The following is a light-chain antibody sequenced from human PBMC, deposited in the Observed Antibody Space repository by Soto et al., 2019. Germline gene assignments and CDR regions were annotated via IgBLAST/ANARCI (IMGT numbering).Light chain of an antibody. CDR3: AAWDDALGGLVV. Sequence: QSVLTQPPSVSGTPGQRVSISCSGSTSNIGINTVNWYQQLPGTAPELLIYSNTQRPSGVPERFSGSKSGTSASLAISGLRSEDEADYYCAAWDDALGGLVVFGGGTKLTVL. CDR1: TSNIGINT. CDR2: SNT. J-gene: IGLJ2*01. V-gene: IGLV1-44*01.